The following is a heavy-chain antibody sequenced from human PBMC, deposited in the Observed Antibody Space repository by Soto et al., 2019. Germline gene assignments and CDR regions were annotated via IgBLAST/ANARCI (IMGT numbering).Heavy chain of an antibody. CDR1: GYSFASSW. J-gene: IGHJ6*02. V-gene: IGHV5-51*01. CDR2: IFPGDSDT. Sequence: PGESLKISCKGSGYSFASSWIAWVRQMPGKGLELMGIIFPGDSDTRYSPSFQGQVTISADKSISTAYLQWSSLKASDTAMYYCARTAAAGKYYYGVDVWGQGTTVTVSS. CDR3: ARTAAAGKYYYGVDV. D-gene: IGHD6-13*01.